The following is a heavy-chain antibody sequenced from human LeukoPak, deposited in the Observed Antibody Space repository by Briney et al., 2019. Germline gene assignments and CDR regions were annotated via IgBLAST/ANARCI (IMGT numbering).Heavy chain of an antibody. D-gene: IGHD6-19*01. CDR3: ARVMAGNDAFDI. CDR2: IYHSGST. V-gene: IGHV4-30-2*01. CDR1: GVSISSGGYS. Sequence: SETLSLTCAVSGVSISSGGYSWSWIRQPPGKGLEWIGYIYHSGSTYYNPSLKSRVTISVDRSKNQFSLKLSSVTAADTAVYYCARVMAGNDAFDIWGQGTMVTVSS. J-gene: IGHJ3*02.